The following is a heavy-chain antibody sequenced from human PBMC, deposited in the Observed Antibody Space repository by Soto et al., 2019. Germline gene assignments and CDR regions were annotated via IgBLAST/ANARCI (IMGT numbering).Heavy chain of an antibody. CDR1: GGSISSSSYY. CDR3: ASSEFR. J-gene: IGHJ4*02. V-gene: IGHV4-39*01. D-gene: IGHD2-21*01. CDR2: IYYSGST. Sequence: QLQLQESGPGLVKPSETLSLTCTVSGGSISSSSYYWGWIRQPPGKGLEWIGRIYYSGSTYYNPSLQSRVTLSVDTYKNHFSLNLSSVAAADTAVYYCASSEFRWGQGTLVTVSS.